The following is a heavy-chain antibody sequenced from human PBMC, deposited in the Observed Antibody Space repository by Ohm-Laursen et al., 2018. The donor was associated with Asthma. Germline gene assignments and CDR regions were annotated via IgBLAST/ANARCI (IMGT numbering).Heavy chain of an antibody. CDR3: ARDSGMAVVVDAFDL. CDR1: GFTFSTYG. Sequence: SLRLSCAASGFTFSTYGIHWVRQAPGKGLEWVAVIWYDGTTTYYADSLKGRFSVSRDNSKNTLFLQMNRLRVEDTAIYYCARDSGMAVVVDAFDLWGQGTMVTVSS. CDR2: IWYDGTTT. V-gene: IGHV3-33*01. D-gene: IGHD6-19*01. J-gene: IGHJ3*01.